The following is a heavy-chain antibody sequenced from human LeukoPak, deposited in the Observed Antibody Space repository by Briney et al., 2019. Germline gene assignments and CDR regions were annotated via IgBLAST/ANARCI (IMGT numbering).Heavy chain of an antibody. CDR2: IYYSGAT. V-gene: IGHV4-34*10. J-gene: IGHJ4*02. Sequence: TSETLSLTCAVYGGSFNGYYWNLIRQPPGKGLEWIGAIYYSGATYYNPSLESRLAMSIDTSKNHFSLRVGSVTAADTAVYYCASLPYGSGKGFDYWGLGTLVSVSS. CDR3: ASLPYGSGKGFDY. CDR1: GGSFNGYY. D-gene: IGHD3-10*01.